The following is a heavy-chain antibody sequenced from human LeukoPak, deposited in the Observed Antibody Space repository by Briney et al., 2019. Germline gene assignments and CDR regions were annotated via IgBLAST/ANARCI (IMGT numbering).Heavy chain of an antibody. V-gene: IGHV3-48*02. CDR3: VRPVLGGSSYYDH. CDR1: GFGFTGYS. J-gene: IGHJ2*01. Sequence: PAGSLSPSCAASGFGFTGYSMNWVRQAPGKGLEWLSYIRSSGSTIYYADSVKGRFTVSRDNAKNSLYLQMNSLRDEDTAVYYCVRPVLGGSSYYDHCGRGTLVTVSS. D-gene: IGHD3-10*01. CDR2: IRSSGSTI.